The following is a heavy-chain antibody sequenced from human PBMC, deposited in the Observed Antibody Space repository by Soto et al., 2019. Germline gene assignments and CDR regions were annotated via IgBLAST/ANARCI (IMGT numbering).Heavy chain of an antibody. CDR1: GFSFSDNL. V-gene: IGHV1-3*01. Sequence: QVQLVQSGAEVRKPGASVNISYRASGFSFSDNLINWVRQAPGQSLEWMGWINPGNGNTRYSQTFQGRVTISRHSSASIAYVEVSDLTSEDTAVYYCARDILSVGPRANDAFDVWGQGTMVTVSS. CDR2: INPGNGNT. D-gene: IGHD2-8*02. CDR3: ARDILSVGPRANDAFDV. J-gene: IGHJ3*01.